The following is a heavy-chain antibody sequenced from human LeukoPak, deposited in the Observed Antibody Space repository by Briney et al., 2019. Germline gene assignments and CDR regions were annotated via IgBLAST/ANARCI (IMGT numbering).Heavy chain of an antibody. CDR2: IIPIFGTA. J-gene: IGHJ4*02. CDR1: GGTFSSYA. V-gene: IGHV1-69*05. D-gene: IGHD6-13*01. CDR3: ARDTQYSSSWYGFDY. Sequence: SVKVSCKASGGTFSSYAISWVRQAPGQGLEWMGGIIPIFGTANYAQKFQGRVTITTGESTSTAYMELSSLRSEDTAVYYCARDTQYSSSWYGFDYWGQGTLVTVSS.